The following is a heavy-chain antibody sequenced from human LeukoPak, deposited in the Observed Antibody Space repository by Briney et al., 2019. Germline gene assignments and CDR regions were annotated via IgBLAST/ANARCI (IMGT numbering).Heavy chain of an antibody. CDR1: GLTFSSYA. Sequence: GGSLRLSCAASGLTFSSYAMSWVRQAPGKGLEWVSAISGSGGSTYYADSVKGRFTISRDNSKNTLYLQMNSLRAEDTAVYYCAKGSIAAAAPYYFVYWGQGTLVTVSS. J-gene: IGHJ4*02. CDR2: ISGSGGST. CDR3: AKGSIAAAAPYYFVY. D-gene: IGHD6-13*01. V-gene: IGHV3-23*01.